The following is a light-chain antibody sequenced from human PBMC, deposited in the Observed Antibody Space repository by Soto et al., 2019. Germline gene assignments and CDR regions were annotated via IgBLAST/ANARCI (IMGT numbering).Light chain of an antibody. CDR2: GAS. CDR1: QSVTSSY. V-gene: IGKV3-20*01. J-gene: IGKJ3*01. CDR3: QQYGSSPT. Sequence: EIVLTQSPGTLSLSPGDRATLSCRASQSVTSSYLAWYQQKPGQAPRLLIYGASSRATGIPDRFSGSGSGTDFTLTISRLEREDFAVYYCQQYGSSPTFGPGTKVDIK.